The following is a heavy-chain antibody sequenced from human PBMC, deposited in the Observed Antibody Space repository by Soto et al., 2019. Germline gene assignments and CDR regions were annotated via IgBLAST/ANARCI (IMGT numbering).Heavy chain of an antibody. D-gene: IGHD5-12*01. CDR2: ISAYNGNT. J-gene: IGHJ4*02. CDR3: ARDSGYDGEPVDY. CDR1: GYTFTSYG. V-gene: IGHV1-18*01. Sequence: QVQLVQSGAEVKKPGASVKVSCKASGYTFTSYGIIWVRQAPGQGLEWMGWISAYNGNTNYAQKLQGRVTMTTDTSTSTVYMELRSLRSDDTAVYYWARDSGYDGEPVDYWGQGTLVTVSS.